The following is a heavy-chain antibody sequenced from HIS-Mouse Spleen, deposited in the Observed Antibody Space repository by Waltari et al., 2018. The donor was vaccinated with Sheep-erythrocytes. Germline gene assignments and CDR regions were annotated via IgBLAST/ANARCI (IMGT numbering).Heavy chain of an antibody. CDR1: GYSISSGYY. Sequence: QVQLQESGPGLVKPSETLSLTCTVSGYSISSGYYWGWIRQPPGTGLEWIGRIYHRGGTEYNPSLKRRVTISVDTSKNQFSLKLSAVTAADTAVYYCASQPNWGYWYFDLWGRGTLVTVSS. J-gene: IGHJ2*01. D-gene: IGHD7-27*01. CDR3: ASQPNWGYWYFDL. V-gene: IGHV4-38-2*02. CDR2: IYHRGGT.